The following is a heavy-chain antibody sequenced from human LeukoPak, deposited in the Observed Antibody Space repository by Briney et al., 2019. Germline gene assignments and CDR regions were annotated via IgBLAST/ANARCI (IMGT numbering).Heavy chain of an antibody. CDR3: ARSYSRVGFDF. J-gene: IGHJ4*02. Sequence: GGSLRLSCAASGFTFSSYAMSWVRQAPGKGLEWVANIKHDETEQYFVDSVKGRFTISRDNAKNSLFLQMNSLRAEDTAVYYCARSYSRVGFDFWGQGTLVTVSS. CDR1: GFTFSSYA. D-gene: IGHD6-13*01. V-gene: IGHV3-7*04. CDR2: IKHDETEQ.